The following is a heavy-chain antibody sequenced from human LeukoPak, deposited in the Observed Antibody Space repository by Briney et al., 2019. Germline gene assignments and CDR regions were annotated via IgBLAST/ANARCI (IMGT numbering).Heavy chain of an antibody. CDR3: ARSALGPASDYYYMDV. CDR2: IYPGDSDT. J-gene: IGHJ6*03. D-gene: IGHD1-14*01. CDR1: GYSFTSYW. Sequence: GESLKISCKGSGYSFTSYWIGWVRQMPRKGLEWMGIIYPGDSDTRYSPSFQGQVTISADKSISTAYLQWSSLKASDTAMYYCARSALGPASDYYYMDVWGKGTTVTVSS. V-gene: IGHV5-51*01.